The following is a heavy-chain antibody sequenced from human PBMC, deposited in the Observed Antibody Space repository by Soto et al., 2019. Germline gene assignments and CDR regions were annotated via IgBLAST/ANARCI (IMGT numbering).Heavy chain of an antibody. V-gene: IGHV1-58*01. CDR2: IVVGSGNT. CDR1: GFTFTSSA. J-gene: IGHJ4*02. D-gene: IGHD3-22*01. Sequence: QMQLVQSGPEVKKPGTSVKVSCKASGFTFTSSAVQWVRQARGQRLEWRGWIVVGSGNTNYAQKFQERVTITRDMSTSTAYMELSSLRSEDTAVYYCAADPYYYDSSGYYYWGQGTLVTVSS. CDR3: AADPYYYDSSGYYY.